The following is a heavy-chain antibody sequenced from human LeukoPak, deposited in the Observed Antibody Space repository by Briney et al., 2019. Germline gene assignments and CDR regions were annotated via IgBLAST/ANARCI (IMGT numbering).Heavy chain of an antibody. CDR3: ARDARGYYDSPFDY. CDR2: IYYSGST. Sequence: SETLSLTCTVSGGSISSYYWSWIRQHPGKGLDWIGYIYYSGSTNYNPPLKSRVTISVDTSKNQFSLKLSSATAADTAVYYCARDARGYYDSPFDYWGQGTLVTVSS. J-gene: IGHJ4*02. D-gene: IGHD3-22*01. V-gene: IGHV4-59*01. CDR1: GGSISSYY.